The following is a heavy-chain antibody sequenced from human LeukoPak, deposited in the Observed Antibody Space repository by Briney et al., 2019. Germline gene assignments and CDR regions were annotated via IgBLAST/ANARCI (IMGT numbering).Heavy chain of an antibody. Sequence: SETLSLTCTVSGGSISSYDWSWIRQPPGKGLEWVGYIYYGGSTNYNPSLKSRVTISVDTSKNQFSPKLSSVTAADTAVYFCASLLYGELDYWGQGTLVTVSS. D-gene: IGHD4-17*01. V-gene: IGHV4-59*08. CDR3: ASLLYGELDY. J-gene: IGHJ4*02. CDR1: GGSISSYD. CDR2: IYYGGST.